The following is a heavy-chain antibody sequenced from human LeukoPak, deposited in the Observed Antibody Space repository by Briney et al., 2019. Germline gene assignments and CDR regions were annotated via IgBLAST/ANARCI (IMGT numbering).Heavy chain of an antibody. V-gene: IGHV4-59*01. Sequence: SETLSLTCTASGGTISSYYWSWIRQPPGKGLEWIGYIYYSGSTNYNPSPKSRDTISVDTSKNKFSLKLSSVTAADTAVYYCARDSSHDSSGYLDYWGQGTLVTVSS. CDR2: IYYSGST. CDR3: ARDSSHDSSGYLDY. J-gene: IGHJ4*02. CDR1: GGTISSYY. D-gene: IGHD3-22*01.